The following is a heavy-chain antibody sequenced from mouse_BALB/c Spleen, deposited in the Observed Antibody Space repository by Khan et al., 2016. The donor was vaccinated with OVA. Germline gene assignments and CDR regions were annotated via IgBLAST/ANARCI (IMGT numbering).Heavy chain of an antibody. V-gene: IGHV3-1*02. CDR3: ARDGNYMDY. CDR2: IYYSGSI. Sequence: EVELVESGPDLVKPSQSLSLTCTVTGYSITSGYSWHWIRQFPGNKLEWMGYIYYSGSINYNQSLKSRISITRDTSNNKVFLQLNSVTTEDTARDCFARDGNYMDYWGQGTSVTVSS. J-gene: IGHJ4*01. CDR1: GYSITSGYS. D-gene: IGHD2-1*01.